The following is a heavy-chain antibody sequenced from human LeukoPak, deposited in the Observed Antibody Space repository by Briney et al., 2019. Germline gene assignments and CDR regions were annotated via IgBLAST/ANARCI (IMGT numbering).Heavy chain of an antibody. J-gene: IGHJ6*03. CDR2: IIPIFGTA. CDR3: ARVAHKTLDYYYYYMDV. V-gene: IGHV1-69*13. D-gene: IGHD3-16*01. Sequence: ASVKVSCKASGGTFSSYAISWVRQAPRQGLEWMGAIIPIFGTANYAQKFQGRVTITADESTSTAYMELSSLRSEDTAVYYCARVAHKTLDYYYYYMDVWGKGTTVTVSS. CDR1: GGTFSSYA.